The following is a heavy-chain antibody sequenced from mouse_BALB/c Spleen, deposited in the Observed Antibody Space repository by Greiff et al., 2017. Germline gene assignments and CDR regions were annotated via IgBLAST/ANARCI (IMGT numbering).Heavy chain of an antibody. Sequence: EVKLQESGGGLVQPGGSRKLSCAASGFTFSSFGMHWVRQAPEKGLEWVAYISSGSSTIYYADTVKGRFTISRDNPKNTLFLQMTSLRSEDTAMYYCARGGPYYYGRGNFDYWGQVTTLTVSS. CDR2: ISSGSSTI. CDR1: GFTFSSFG. V-gene: IGHV5-17*02. CDR3: ARGGPYYYGRGNFDY. D-gene: IGHD1-1*01. J-gene: IGHJ2*01.